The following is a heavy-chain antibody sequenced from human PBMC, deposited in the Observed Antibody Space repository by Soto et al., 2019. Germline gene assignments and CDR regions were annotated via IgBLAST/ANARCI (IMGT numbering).Heavy chain of an antibody. CDR2: INHSGST. CDR1: GGSFSGYY. J-gene: IGHJ6*03. CDR3: ARGGYMARQQTGGNYTEV. V-gene: IGHV4-34*01. D-gene: IGHD3-10*01. Sequence: PSETLSLTCAVYGGSFSGYYWSWSRQPPWKGLEWIGEINHSGSTNYNPSLKSRVTISVDTSKNQFSLKLSSVTAADTAVYYCARGGYMARQQTGGNYTEVWGKGTTVNVSS.